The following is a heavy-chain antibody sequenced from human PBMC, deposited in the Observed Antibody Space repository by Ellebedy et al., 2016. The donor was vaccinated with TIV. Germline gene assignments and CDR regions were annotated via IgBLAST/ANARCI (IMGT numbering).Heavy chain of an antibody. J-gene: IGHJ4*02. Sequence: PGGSLRLSCAASGFTFSSYAMSWVRQAPGKGLEWVSTISNTGSRTYYADSVDGRFIISRDNSKQTLYLQMNSLRAEDTAVYYCAKGRGGGSDSSAPRYYFDYWGLGTLVTVSS. CDR2: ISNTGSRT. D-gene: IGHD3-22*01. CDR1: GFTFSSYA. CDR3: AKGRGGGSDSSAPRYYFDY. V-gene: IGHV3-23*01.